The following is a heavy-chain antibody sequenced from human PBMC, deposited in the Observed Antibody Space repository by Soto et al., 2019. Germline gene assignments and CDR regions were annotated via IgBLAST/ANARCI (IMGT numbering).Heavy chain of an antibody. Sequence: QVQLLESGPGLVKPSETLSLTCSVSLDSISNSYWTWIRPPAGKGLEWIGHIYSSGNANYNPSLKSRVTMALDTSKNQSSLSLKSVTAADTAIYYCAKGRGFYSANYFDPWGQGTQVTVSS. CDR3: AKGRGFYSANYFDP. V-gene: IGHV4-4*07. J-gene: IGHJ5*02. CDR2: IYSSGNA. CDR1: LDSISNSY. D-gene: IGHD3-22*01.